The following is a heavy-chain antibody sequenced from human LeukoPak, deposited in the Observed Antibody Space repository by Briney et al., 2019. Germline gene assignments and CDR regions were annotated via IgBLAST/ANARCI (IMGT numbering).Heavy chain of an antibody. CDR2: INSDGSIT. CDR3: ARGPMVRTNLFDY. V-gene: IGHV3-74*01. CDR1: GFTFSNYW. J-gene: IGHJ4*02. Sequence: GGSLRLPCAASGFTFSNYWMHWVRQAPGEGLVWVSRINSDGSITSYADSVKGRFTISRDNAKNTLYLQMNSLRAEDTAVYYCARGPMVRTNLFDYWGQGTLVTVSS. D-gene: IGHD3-10*01.